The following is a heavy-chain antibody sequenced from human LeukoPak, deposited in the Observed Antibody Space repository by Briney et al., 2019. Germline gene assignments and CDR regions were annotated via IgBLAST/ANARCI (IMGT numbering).Heavy chain of an antibody. CDR3: AKGNLESDYYYYYMDV. V-gene: IGHV3-43D*04. CDR1: GFTFDDYA. Sequence: PGGSLRLSSAASGFTFDDYAMHWVRQAPGKGLEWVSLISWDGGSTYYADSVKGRFTISRDNSKNSLYLQMNSLRAEDTALYYCAKGNLESDYYYYYMDVWGKGTTVTVSS. J-gene: IGHJ6*03. CDR2: ISWDGGST. D-gene: IGHD3-3*01.